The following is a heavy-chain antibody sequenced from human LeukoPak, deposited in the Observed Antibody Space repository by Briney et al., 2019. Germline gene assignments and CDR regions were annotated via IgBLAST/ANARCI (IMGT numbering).Heavy chain of an antibody. V-gene: IGHV3-7*01. Sequence: GGSLRLSCSASGFNFDSYWMSWVRQAPGKGLEWVANIKQDGRAKYYVGSVKGRFTISRDNAKSSLYLQMNSLRVEDTAVYYCATSYASSVNDWGQGTLVTVSS. J-gene: IGHJ4*02. CDR1: GFNFDSYW. CDR2: IKQDGRAK. CDR3: ATSYASSVND. D-gene: IGHD3-22*01.